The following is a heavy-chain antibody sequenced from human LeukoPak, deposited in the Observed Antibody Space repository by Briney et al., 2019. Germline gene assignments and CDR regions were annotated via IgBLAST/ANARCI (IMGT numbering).Heavy chain of an antibody. D-gene: IGHD2-2*01. CDR3: ARQLGYCSSTSSYADKVDY. J-gene: IGHJ4*02. Sequence: SETLSLTCTVSGGSISSSSYYWGWIRQPPGKGLEWIGSIYYSGSTYYNPSLKSRVTISVDTSKNQFPLKLSSVTAADTAVYYCARQLGYCSSTSSYADKVDYWGQGTLVTVSS. CDR1: GGSISSSSYY. CDR2: IYYSGST. V-gene: IGHV4-39*01.